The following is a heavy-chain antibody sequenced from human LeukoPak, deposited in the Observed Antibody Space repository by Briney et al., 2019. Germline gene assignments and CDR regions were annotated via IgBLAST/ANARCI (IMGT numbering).Heavy chain of an antibody. V-gene: IGHV3-33*01. J-gene: IGHJ4*02. D-gene: IGHD3-9*01. Sequence: GTSLRLSCAASGLTFRNHGMHWVRQAPGKGLEWVAVIWYDGSNQLYADSVKGRFTISRDNSKNTLHLQMNSLRAEDTAVYYCARDRQLQYFDYWGQGTLVTVSS. CDR3: ARDRQLQYFDY. CDR1: GLTFRNHG. CDR2: IWYDGSNQ.